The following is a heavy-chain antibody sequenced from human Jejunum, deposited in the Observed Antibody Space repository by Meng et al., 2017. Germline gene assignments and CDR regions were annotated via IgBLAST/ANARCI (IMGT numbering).Heavy chain of an antibody. CDR1: GLTFSSYA. V-gene: IGHV3-30*01. CDR3: AREVVPAAMFGWFDP. Sequence: VHLGESGGGVGPPGRSLRLSCAASGLTFSSYAMHWVRQAPGKGLEWVAVVSYDGSNKFYAESVKGRFTISRDNSKNTLYLQMNSLRAEDTAVYYCAREVVPAAMFGWFDPWGQGTLVTVSS. D-gene: IGHD2-2*01. CDR2: VSYDGSNK. J-gene: IGHJ5*02.